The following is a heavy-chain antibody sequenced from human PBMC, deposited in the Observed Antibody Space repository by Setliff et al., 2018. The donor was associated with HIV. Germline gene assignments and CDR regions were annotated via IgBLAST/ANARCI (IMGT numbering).Heavy chain of an antibody. J-gene: IGHJ4*02. CDR3: ATGTGYHDSGSLQN. V-gene: IGHV3-21*04. CDR1: GGSFNRND. Sequence: LTCAVSGGSFNRNDWWSWVRQAPGKGLEWVASISPNSRNTYYADSMKGRFTIARDNVKKSVTLQLTSLRVEDTAVYYCATGTGYHDSGSLQNWGQGTLVTVSS. CDR2: ISPNSRNT. D-gene: IGHD3-10*01.